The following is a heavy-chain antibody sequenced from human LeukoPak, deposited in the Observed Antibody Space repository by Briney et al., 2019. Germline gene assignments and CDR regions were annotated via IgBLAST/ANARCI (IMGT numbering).Heavy chain of an antibody. CDR2: IYHTGST. V-gene: IGHV4-4*02. CDR3: ARSTEGLEHY. D-gene: IGHD1-1*01. Sequence: SGTLSLTCAVSGGSISSSNWWSWVRPPPGEGLEWIGEIYHTGSTNYNPSLKSRVTISVDKSKNQLSLKLSSVTAADTAMYYCARSTEGLEHYWSQGTLVTVSS. CDR1: GGSISSSNW. J-gene: IGHJ4*02.